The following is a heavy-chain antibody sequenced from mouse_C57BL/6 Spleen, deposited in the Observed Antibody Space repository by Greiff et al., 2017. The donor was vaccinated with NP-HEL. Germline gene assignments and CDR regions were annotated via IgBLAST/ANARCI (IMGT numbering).Heavy chain of an antibody. V-gene: IGHV1-53*01. CDR1: GYTFTSYW. D-gene: IGHD2-4*01. CDR3: ARCPYYDYDWYFDV. CDR2: INPSNGGT. Sequence: QVQLKQPGTELVKPGASVKLSCKASGYTFTSYWMHWVKQRPGQGLEWIGNINPSNGGTNYNEKFKSKATLTVDKSSSTAYMQLSSLTSEDSAVYYCARCPYYDYDWYFDVWGTGTTVTVSS. J-gene: IGHJ1*03.